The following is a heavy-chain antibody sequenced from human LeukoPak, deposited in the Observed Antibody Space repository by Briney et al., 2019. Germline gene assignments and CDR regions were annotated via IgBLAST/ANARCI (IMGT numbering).Heavy chain of an antibody. Sequence: PGGSLRLSCAASGFTFSSYAIHWVRQAPGKGLEWVALISYDGSNKYYADSVKGRFTISRDNSKNTLYLQMNSLRAEDTAVYYCARLRHAESAGPGLPASPYFDSWGQGTLVTVSP. CDR1: GFTFSSYA. CDR2: ISYDGSNK. D-gene: IGHD2-2*01. V-gene: IGHV3-30-3*01. J-gene: IGHJ4*02. CDR3: ARLRHAESAGPGLPASPYFDS.